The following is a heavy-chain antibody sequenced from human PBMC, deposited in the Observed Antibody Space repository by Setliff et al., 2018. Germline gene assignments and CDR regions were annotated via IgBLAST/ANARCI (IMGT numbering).Heavy chain of an antibody. J-gene: IGHJ6*02. CDR3: TKEYVVISFVANTHSHYGMDV. CDR1: GASIRSGSHY. V-gene: IGHV4-61*09. D-gene: IGHD2-21*01. Sequence: ASETLSLTCTVSGASIRSGSHYWSWIRQSAERGLEWIGHIYTSGATDYSPSFKSRVSISADTSKNLVSLKLHSVTAADTAVYYCTKEYVVISFVANTHSHYGMDVWGQGTPVTV. CDR2: IYTSGAT.